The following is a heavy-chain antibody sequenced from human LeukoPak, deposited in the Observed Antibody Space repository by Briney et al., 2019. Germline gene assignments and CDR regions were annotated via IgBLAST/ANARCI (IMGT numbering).Heavy chain of an antibody. J-gene: IGHJ4*02. D-gene: IGHD1-14*01. CDR2: ISGSGGST. CDR3: AKGMPAEPLESFDY. CDR1: GFTFSDHY. Sequence: SGGSLRLSCAASGFTFSDHYMDWVRQAPGKGLEWVSAISGSGGSTYYADSVKGRFTISRDNSKNTLYLQMNSLRAEDTAVYYCAKGMPAEPLESFDYWGQGTLVTVSS. V-gene: IGHV3-23*01.